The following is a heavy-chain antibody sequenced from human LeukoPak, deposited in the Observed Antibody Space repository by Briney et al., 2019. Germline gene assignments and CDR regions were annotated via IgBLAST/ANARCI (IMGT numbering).Heavy chain of an antibody. CDR3: ARVDTVMAYYFDL. D-gene: IGHD5-18*01. Sequence: SVKVSCKASGGTFSSYAISWVRQAPGQGPEWMGRIIPILGIANYAQKFQGRVTITADKSTSTAYMELSSLRSDDTAVYYCARVDTVMAYYFDLWGQGTLVTVSS. J-gene: IGHJ4*02. V-gene: IGHV1-69*04. CDR2: IIPILGIA. CDR1: GGTFSSYA.